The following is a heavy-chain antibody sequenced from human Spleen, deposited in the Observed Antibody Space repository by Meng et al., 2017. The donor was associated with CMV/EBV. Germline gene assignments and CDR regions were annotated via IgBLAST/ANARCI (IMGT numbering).Heavy chain of an antibody. CDR2: ISRDSDRI. J-gene: IGHJ3*02. CDR3: AKDITYDSSGFLVSPDAFDI. CDR1: GFTFATYS. D-gene: IGHD3-22*01. Sequence: LSLTCAASGFTFATYSMNWVRQAPGKGLEWVSGISRDSDRIGYADSVKGRFTISRDNAKSSLYLQMNSLRAEDTALYYCAKDITYDSSGFLVSPDAFDIWGQGTMVTVSS. V-gene: IGHV3-9*01.